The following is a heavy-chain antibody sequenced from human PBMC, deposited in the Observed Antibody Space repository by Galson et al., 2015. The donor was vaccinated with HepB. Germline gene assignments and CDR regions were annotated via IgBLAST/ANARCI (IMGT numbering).Heavy chain of an antibody. V-gene: IGHV1-69*13. Sequence: SVKVSCKASGGTFSSYAISWVRQAPAQGLEWMGGIIRMFGTPKYAQKFQGRVTITADESTNTAYMELSGLRSEDTAVYYCARDSAGWGSYFFYYYEYWGQGTLVTVSS. D-gene: IGHD3-16*01. CDR3: ARDSAGWGSYFFYYYEY. CDR2: IIRMFGTP. CDR1: GGTFSSYA. J-gene: IGHJ4*02.